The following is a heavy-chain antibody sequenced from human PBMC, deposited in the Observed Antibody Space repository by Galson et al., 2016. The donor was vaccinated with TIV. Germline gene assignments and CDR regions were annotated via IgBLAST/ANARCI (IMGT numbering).Heavy chain of an antibody. V-gene: IGHV4-34*01. CDR2: ISHSGYA. D-gene: IGHD4-17*01. CDR1: GGSLSGYF. J-gene: IGHJ6*02. Sequence: LSLTCAVSGGSLSGYFWTWIRQAPGKGLEWIGEISHSGYARHNPSLESRVTLSIDTSKSQFSLQLSSVTATDTAVYYCARVNPSYGDYVVDRVYFYFAMDVWGQGTTVTVS. CDR3: ARVNPSYGDYVVDRVYFYFAMDV.